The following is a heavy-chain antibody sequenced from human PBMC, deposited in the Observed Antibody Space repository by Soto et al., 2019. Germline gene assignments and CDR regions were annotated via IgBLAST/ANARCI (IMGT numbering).Heavy chain of an antibody. CDR3: ARVRGTAGKRYFDY. V-gene: IGHV4-59*01. J-gene: IGHJ4*02. D-gene: IGHD6-13*01. CDR1: GGSMIAYY. Sequence: SETLSLTCTVSGGSMIAYYWNWMRQPPGKGLQWIGYTYYSGSTTYNPSLKSRVTISVDSSKNQFSLKLDSVTPADTAVYYCARVRGTAGKRYFDYWGPGTLVTISS. CDR2: TYYSGST.